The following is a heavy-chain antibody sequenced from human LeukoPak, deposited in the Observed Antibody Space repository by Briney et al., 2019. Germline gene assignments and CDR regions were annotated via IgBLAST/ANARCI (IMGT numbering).Heavy chain of an antibody. J-gene: IGHJ3*02. Sequence: GGSLRLSCAASGFTFSDQYMDWVRQAPGKGLEWVARTRNKANSYTTEYAASVKGRFTISRDVSKNSLYLKMNSLNTEDTAVYYCTRSSDSSGYRAFDIWGQGTMVTVSS. D-gene: IGHD3-22*01. CDR2: TRNKANSYTT. CDR1: GFTFSDQY. CDR3: TRSSDSSGYRAFDI. V-gene: IGHV3-72*01.